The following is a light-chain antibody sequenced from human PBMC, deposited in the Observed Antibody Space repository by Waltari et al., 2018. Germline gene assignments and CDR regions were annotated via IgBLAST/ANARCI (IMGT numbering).Light chain of an antibody. Sequence: QSALTQPRPVSGSPGQSVTISCTGTSGDVGGYNFVSWYQHHPGKAPKVLIYDVNERPSGVPDRFSGSKSGNTASLTISGLQPEDEADYYCCSYAGSYTLIFGGGTKLTVL. CDR1: SGDVGGYNF. CDR2: DVN. J-gene: IGLJ2*01. V-gene: IGLV2-11*01. CDR3: CSYAGSYTLI.